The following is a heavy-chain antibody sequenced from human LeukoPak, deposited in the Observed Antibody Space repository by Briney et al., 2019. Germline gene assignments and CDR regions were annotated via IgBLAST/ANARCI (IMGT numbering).Heavy chain of an antibody. CDR2: IIPILGIA. Sequence: SVKVSCKASGGTFSSYAISWVRQAPGQGLEWMGRIIPILGIANYAQKSQGRVTITADKSTSTAYMELSSLRSEDTAVYYCARDCSSTSCSYYYYYGMDVWGQGTTVTVSS. CDR1: GGTFSSYA. J-gene: IGHJ6*02. V-gene: IGHV1-69*04. D-gene: IGHD2-2*01. CDR3: ARDCSSTSCSYYYYYGMDV.